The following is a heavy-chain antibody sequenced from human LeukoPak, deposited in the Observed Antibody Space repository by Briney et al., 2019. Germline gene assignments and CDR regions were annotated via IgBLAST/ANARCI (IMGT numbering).Heavy chain of an antibody. CDR3: ARGIFYSSGWYSWFDP. J-gene: IGHJ5*02. D-gene: IGHD6-19*01. CDR2: INAGNGNT. Sequence: GASVKVSCKASGYTFTSYAMHWVRQAPGQRLEWMGWINAGNGNTKYSQKFQGRVTITRDTSADTAYMELSSLRSEDTAVYYCARGIFYSSGWYSWFDPWGQGTLVTVSS. CDR1: GYTFTSYA. V-gene: IGHV1-3*01.